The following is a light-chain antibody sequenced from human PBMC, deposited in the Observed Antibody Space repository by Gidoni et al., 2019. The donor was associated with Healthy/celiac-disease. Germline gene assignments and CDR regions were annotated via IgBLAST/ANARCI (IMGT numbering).Light chain of an antibody. CDR3: QSYDSSTNWV. V-gene: IGLV6-57*02. Sequence: NFTLTQPHSVSESPGKPVTIACTGSRGSMASNYVQWYQPRPGSAPTTVIYEDTQRPSGVPDRFSGSIDSSSNPASLTISGLKTEDEADYYCQSYDSSTNWVFGGGTKLTVL. J-gene: IGLJ3*02. CDR1: RGSMASNY. CDR2: EDT.